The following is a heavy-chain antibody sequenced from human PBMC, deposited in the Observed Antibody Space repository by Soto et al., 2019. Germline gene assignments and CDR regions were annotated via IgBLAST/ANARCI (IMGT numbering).Heavy chain of an antibody. CDR1: GGSISSGDYY. J-gene: IGHJ5*02. CDR2: IYYSGST. CDR3: ARETIAARPRFRWFDP. Sequence: QVQLQESGPGLVKPSQTLSLTCTVSGGSISSGDYYWSWIRQPPGKGLEWIGYIYYSGSTYYNPSLKSRVTLSVDTSKNQFSLKLSSVTAADTAVYYCARETIAARPRFRWFDPWGQGTLVTVSS. V-gene: IGHV4-30-4*01. D-gene: IGHD6-6*01.